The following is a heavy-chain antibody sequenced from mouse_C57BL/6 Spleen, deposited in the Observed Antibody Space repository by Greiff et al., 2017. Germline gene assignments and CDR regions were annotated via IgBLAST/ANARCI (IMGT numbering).Heavy chain of an antibody. D-gene: IGHD4-1*02. Sequence: VQLKQSGPGLVKPSQSLSLTCSVTGYSITSGYYWNWIRQFPGNKLEWMGYISYDGSNNYNPSLKNRISITRDTSKNQFFLKLNSVTTEDTATYYCARRFNWDFDYWGQGTTLTVSS. CDR3: ARRFNWDFDY. J-gene: IGHJ2*01. CDR2: ISYDGSN. V-gene: IGHV3-6*01. CDR1: GYSITSGYY.